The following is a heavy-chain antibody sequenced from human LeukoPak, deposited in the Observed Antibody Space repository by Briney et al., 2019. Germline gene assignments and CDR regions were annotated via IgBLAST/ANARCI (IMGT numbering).Heavy chain of an antibody. V-gene: IGHV3-23*01. CDR2: ISGSGGST. J-gene: IGHJ4*02. CDR3: AKENTAYQLGYFDY. CDR1: GFTFSSYG. Sequence: PGRSLRLSCAGSGFTFSSYGMHWVRQAPGKGLEWVSAISGSGGSTYYADSVKGRFTISRDNSKNTLYLQMNSLRAEDTAVYYCAKENTAYQLGYFDYWGQGTLVTVSS. D-gene: IGHD2-2*01.